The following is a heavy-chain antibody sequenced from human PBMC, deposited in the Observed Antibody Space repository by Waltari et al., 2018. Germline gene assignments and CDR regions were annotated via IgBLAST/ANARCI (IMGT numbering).Heavy chain of an antibody. D-gene: IGHD3-16*01. V-gene: IGHV1-2*02. Sequence: QVQLMQSGAEVKKPGASVKVSCKASGYTFTGYYMHWVRQAPGQGLEWMGWINPNSGGTNFAQKFQGRDTRTMDTSISTAYMELSRLRSDDTAVYYCARDLGPKAESNYYYYIDVWGKGTTVTVSS. J-gene: IGHJ6*03. CDR2: INPNSGGT. CDR3: ARDLGPKAESNYYYYIDV. CDR1: GYTFTGYY.